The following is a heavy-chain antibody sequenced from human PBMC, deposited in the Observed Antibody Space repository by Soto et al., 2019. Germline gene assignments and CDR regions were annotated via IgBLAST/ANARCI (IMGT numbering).Heavy chain of an antibody. D-gene: IGHD3-16*01. CDR3: AGGGIPSCDS. CDR1: GFPFTSYA. V-gene: IGHV3-23*01. CDR2: ISGTGGST. J-gene: IGHJ4*02. Sequence: EVQLLESGGGLVQPGGSLRLSCAASGFPFTSYAMRWVRQAPGKGLEWVSAISGTGGSTHYADSVKGRFTVSRDNSKNALYLQMNSLSAEDTAVYYWAGGGIPSCDSWGQGTLVTVSS.